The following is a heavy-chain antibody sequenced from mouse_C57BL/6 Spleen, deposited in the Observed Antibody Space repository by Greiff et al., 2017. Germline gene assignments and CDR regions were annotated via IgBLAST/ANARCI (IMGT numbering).Heavy chain of an antibody. Sequence: QVQLKESGPGLVAPSQSLSITCTVSGFSLTSYGVSWVRQPPGKGLAWLGVIWGEGSTNYHSALISRLSISKDKSKSQVILKLNSLQTDDKATYNCAKYEDGAMDYWGQGTAVTVSS. CDR1: GFSLTSYG. V-gene: IGHV2-3*01. J-gene: IGHJ4*01. CDR3: AKYEDGAMDY. CDR2: IWGEGST. D-gene: IGHD2-3*01.